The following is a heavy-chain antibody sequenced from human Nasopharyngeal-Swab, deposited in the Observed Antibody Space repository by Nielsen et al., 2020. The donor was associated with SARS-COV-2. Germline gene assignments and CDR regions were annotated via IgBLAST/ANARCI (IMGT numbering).Heavy chain of an antibody. CDR1: GGSLSSSSYY. D-gene: IGHD6-13*01. CDR2: IYYSGST. V-gene: IGHV4-39*07. Sequence: SETLSLTCTVSGGSLSSSSYYWGWIRQSPGKGLEWIGSIYYSGSTYYNPSLKSRVTISVDTSKNQFSLKLSSVTAADTAVYYCVGSSWYGDYYYYYGMDVWGQGTTVTVSS. CDR3: VGSSWYGDYYYYYGMDV. J-gene: IGHJ6*02.